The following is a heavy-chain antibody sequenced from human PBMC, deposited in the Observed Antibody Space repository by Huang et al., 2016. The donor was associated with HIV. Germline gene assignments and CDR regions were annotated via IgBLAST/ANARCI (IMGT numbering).Heavy chain of an antibody. V-gene: IGHV4-30-4*08. CDR3: ARDTDGGRTFDI. CDR2: IYYRGST. Sequence: QVQLQESGPGLVKPSQTLSLTCTVSGGSISSGGYYWSWIRQPPGKGLEWIGYIYYRGSTYYNPSRKSRVTISVDTSKNQFSLKLSSVTAADTAVYYCARDTDGGRTFDIWGQGTMVTVSS. D-gene: IGHD2-2*02. J-gene: IGHJ3*02. CDR1: GGSISSGGYY.